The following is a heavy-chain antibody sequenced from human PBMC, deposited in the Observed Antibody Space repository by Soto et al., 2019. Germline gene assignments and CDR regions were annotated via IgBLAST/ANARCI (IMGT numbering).Heavy chain of an antibody. V-gene: IGHV1-8*01. CDR2: MNPNRGNT. CDR1: GYTFTSYD. D-gene: IGHD3-10*01. CDR3: ARVPITMVRGAKYYYMDV. Sequence: ASVKVSCKASGYTFTSYDINWVRQATGQGLEWMGWMNPNRGNTGYAQKFQGRVTMTRNTSISTAYMELSSLRSEDTAVYYCARVPITMVRGAKYYYMDVWGKGTTVTVSS. J-gene: IGHJ6*03.